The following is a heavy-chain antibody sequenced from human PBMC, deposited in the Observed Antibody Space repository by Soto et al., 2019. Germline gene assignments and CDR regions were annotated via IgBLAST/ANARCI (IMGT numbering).Heavy chain of an antibody. CDR2: IIPIFGTA. CDR1: GGTFSSYA. Sequence: SVKVSCKASGGTFSSYAISWGRQAPGQGLEWMGGIIPIFGTANYAQKFQGRVTITADESTSTAYMELSSLRSEDTAVYYCASGIRSPYYFDYWGQGTLVTVSS. V-gene: IGHV1-69*13. CDR3: ASGIRSPYYFDY. J-gene: IGHJ4*02. D-gene: IGHD4-17*01.